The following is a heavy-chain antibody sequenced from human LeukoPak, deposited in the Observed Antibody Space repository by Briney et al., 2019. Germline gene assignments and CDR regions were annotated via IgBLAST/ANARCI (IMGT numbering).Heavy chain of an antibody. CDR3: AKDHAGSGRAFEY. Sequence: GRSLRLSCVASGFPFSRYAVHWVRQAPGKGLEWVALMSSDGIKSYYADSVKGRFTVSRDTSKDIVYLQMNSLSADDTGIYYCAKDHAGSGRAFEYWGQGTLLTVSS. D-gene: IGHD3-10*01. CDR2: MSSDGIKS. J-gene: IGHJ4*02. V-gene: IGHV3-30*04. CDR1: GFPFSRYA.